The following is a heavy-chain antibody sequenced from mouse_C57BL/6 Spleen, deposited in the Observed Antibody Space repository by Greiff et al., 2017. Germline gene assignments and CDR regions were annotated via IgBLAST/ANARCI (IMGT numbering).Heavy chain of an antibody. V-gene: IGHV5-17*01. CDR2: ISSGSSTI. J-gene: IGHJ4*01. CDR1: GFTFSDYG. Sequence: DVMLVESGGGLVKPGGSLKLSCAASGFTFSDYGMHWVRQAPEKGLEWVAYISSGSSTIYYADTVKGRFTISRDNAKNTLFLQMTSLRSEDTAMYYCARGNWDDYAMDYWGQGTSVTVSS. CDR3: ARGNWDDYAMDY. D-gene: IGHD4-1*01.